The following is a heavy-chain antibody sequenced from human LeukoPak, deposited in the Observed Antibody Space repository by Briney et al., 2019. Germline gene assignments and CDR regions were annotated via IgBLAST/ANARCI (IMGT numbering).Heavy chain of an antibody. CDR2: IYSGGST. J-gene: IGHJ4*02. V-gene: IGHV3-53*01. D-gene: IGHD4-17*01. Sequence: GGSLRLSCAASGFTVSSNYMSWVRQAPGKGLEWVSVIYSGGSTYYADSVKGRFTISRHNSKNTLYLQMNSLRAEDTAVYYCATALPKAFYISYGDYEGAFDYWGQGTLVTVSS. CDR3: ATALPKAFYISYGDYEGAFDY. CDR1: GFTVSSNY.